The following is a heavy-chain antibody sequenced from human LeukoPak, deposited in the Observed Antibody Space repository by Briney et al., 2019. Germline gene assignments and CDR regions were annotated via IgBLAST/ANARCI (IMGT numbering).Heavy chain of an antibody. CDR1: GGSFSGYY. V-gene: IGHV4-34*01. J-gene: IGHJ4*02. Sequence: SETLSLTCAVYGGSFSGYYWSWIRQPPVKGLEWIGEINHSGSTNYNPSLKRRVTISVDTSKNQFSLKLSSVTAADTAVYYCARGRRRSSSWYYPWDYWGQGTLVTVSS. CDR3: ARGRRRSSSWYYPWDY. CDR2: INHSGST. D-gene: IGHD6-13*01.